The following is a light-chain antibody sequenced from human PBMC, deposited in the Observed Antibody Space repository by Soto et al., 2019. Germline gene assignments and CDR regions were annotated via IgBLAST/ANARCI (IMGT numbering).Light chain of an antibody. CDR1: SSDVGGYNY. CDR2: EVS. Sequence: QSVLTQPPSASGSPGQSVTISCTGTSSDVGGYNYVSWYQQHPGKAPKLMIYEVSKRPSGVPDRFSGSKSGNTASLTVSGLQADYEADYSCSSYAASTNFVFGPGTEVTVL. J-gene: IGLJ1*01. CDR3: SSYAASTNFV. V-gene: IGLV2-8*01.